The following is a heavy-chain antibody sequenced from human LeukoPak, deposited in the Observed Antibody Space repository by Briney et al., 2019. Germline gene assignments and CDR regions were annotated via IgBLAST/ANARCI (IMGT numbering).Heavy chain of an antibody. CDR2: ISSSSSYI. D-gene: IGHD6-13*01. J-gene: IGHJ4*02. Sequence: GGSLRLSCAASGFTFSSYSMNWVRQAPGKGLEWASSISSSSSYIYYADSVKGRFTISRDNAKNSLYLQMNSLRAEDTAVYYCAREAAAGMGLDYWGQGTLVTVSS. CDR3: AREAAAGMGLDY. CDR1: GFTFSSYS. V-gene: IGHV3-21*01.